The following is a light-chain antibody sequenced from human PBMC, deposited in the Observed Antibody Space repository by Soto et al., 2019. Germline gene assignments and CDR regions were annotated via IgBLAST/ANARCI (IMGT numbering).Light chain of an antibody. CDR3: QSYDSSLTGSKV. CDR2: GNI. V-gene: IGLV1-40*01. J-gene: IGLJ1*01. CDR1: NSNIGAGYD. Sequence: QSVLTQPPSVSGAPGQRVTISCTGSNSNIGAGYDVHWYQQRPGTAPKLLIFGNINRPSGVPDRFSGSKSGTSASLAITGLQAEDEGDYYCQSYDSSLTGSKVFGSGTKVTVL.